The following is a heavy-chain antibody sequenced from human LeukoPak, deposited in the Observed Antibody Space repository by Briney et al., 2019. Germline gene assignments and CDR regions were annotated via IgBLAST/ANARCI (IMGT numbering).Heavy chain of an antibody. D-gene: IGHD4-23*01. CDR2: ISTSSSYI. Sequence: GGSLRLSCAASGFTFNSHSMNWVRQAPGKGLEWVSSISTSSSYIYYADSVKGRFTISRDNAKNSLYLQMNSLRADDTAVYYCARDRTVGTTPIFDYWGQGTLVIVSS. CDR1: GFTFNSHS. J-gene: IGHJ4*02. CDR3: ARDRTVGTTPIFDY. V-gene: IGHV3-21*04.